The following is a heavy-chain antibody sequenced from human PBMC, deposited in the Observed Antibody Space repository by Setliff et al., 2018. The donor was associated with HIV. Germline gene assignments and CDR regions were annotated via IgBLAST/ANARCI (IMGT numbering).Heavy chain of an antibody. Sequence: SETLSLTCAVYNGSFSEYYWTWVRQPPGKELEWIGEISHGGRSTYNPSLKSRVAIPVDTSKNQFSLKLNTVTAADTALYFCALLEVPLIEGISPALWGQGTLVTVSS. V-gene: IGHV4-34*01. CDR2: ISHGGRS. J-gene: IGHJ4*02. D-gene: IGHD3-22*01. CDR3: ALLEVPLIEGISPAL. CDR1: NGSFSEYY.